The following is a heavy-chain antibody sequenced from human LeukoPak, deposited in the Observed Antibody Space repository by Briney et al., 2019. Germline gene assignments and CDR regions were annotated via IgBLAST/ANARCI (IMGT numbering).Heavy chain of an antibody. D-gene: IGHD2-21*01. V-gene: IGHV1-46*01. J-gene: IGHJ4*02. CDR3: ARERLYCGGDCYSYFDY. Sequence: ASVKVSCKASGYTFTSYYMHWVRQAPGQGLEWMGIINPSGGSTSYAQKFQGRVTMTRDTSTSTVYMELSSLRSEDTAVYYCARERLYCGGDCYSYFDYWGQGTLVTVSS. CDR1: GYTFTSYY. CDR2: INPSGGST.